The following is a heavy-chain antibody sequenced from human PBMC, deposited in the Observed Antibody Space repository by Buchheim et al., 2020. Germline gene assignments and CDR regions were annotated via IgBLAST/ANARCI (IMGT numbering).Heavy chain of an antibody. J-gene: IGHJ4*02. CDR2: IYPSGST. CDR3: ARGSPMVF. CDR1: GGSISRGSYY. D-gene: IGHD3-10*01. Sequence: QVQLQESGPGLVKPSQPLSLTCTVSGGSISRGSYYWTWIRQPAGKGLEWIGRIYPSGSTNYNPSLKSRVTISVHTSQNQISLKLSSVTAADTAMYYCARGSPMVFWGQGTL. V-gene: IGHV4-61*02.